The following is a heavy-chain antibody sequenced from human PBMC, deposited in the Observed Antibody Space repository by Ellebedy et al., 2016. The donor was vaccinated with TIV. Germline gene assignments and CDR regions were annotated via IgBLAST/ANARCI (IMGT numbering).Heavy chain of an antibody. J-gene: IGHJ4*02. CDR3: ARTNYDSSGYHFDY. CDR2: IYHSEAT. CDR1: GGSFSSYY. D-gene: IGHD3-22*01. Sequence: SETLSLTCVVYGGSFSSYYWSWIRQPPGKGLEWIGEIYHSEATNYNPSLMSRVTISVDTSKNQFSLKLSSVTAADTAVYYCARTNYDSSGYHFDYWGRGTRVTVSS. V-gene: IGHV4-34*01.